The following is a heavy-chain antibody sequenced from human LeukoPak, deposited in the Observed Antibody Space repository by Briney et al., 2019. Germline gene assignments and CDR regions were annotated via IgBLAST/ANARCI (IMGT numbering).Heavy chain of an antibody. D-gene: IGHD2-2*01. CDR1: GFTFSRFW. V-gene: IGHV3-7*01. CDR3: ARGGYCSSTSCYCDY. Sequence: GGSLRLPCAASGFTFSRFWMSWVRQAPGKGLEWVANIKQDGSGKYYVDSVKGRFTISRDNAKSSLYLQMNSLRAEDTAVYYCARGGYCSSTSCYCDYWGQGALVTVSS. J-gene: IGHJ4*02. CDR2: IKQDGSGK.